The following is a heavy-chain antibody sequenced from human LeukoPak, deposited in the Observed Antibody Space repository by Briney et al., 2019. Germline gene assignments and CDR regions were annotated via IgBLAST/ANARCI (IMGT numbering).Heavy chain of an antibody. Sequence: ASVKVSCKASGYTFTSYGISWVRQAPGQGVEWMGWISAYNGDTNYAQKLQGREPMTTDPSTSTAYMELRSLRSDDTAVYYCARMGGYYDILTGYYPPLYYFDYWGQGTLVTVSS. D-gene: IGHD3-9*01. V-gene: IGHV1-18*01. CDR2: ISAYNGDT. CDR3: ARMGGYYDILTGYYPPLYYFDY. J-gene: IGHJ4*02. CDR1: GYTFTSYG.